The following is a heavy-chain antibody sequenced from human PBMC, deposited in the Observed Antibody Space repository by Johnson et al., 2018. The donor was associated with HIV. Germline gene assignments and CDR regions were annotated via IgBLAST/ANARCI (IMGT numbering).Heavy chain of an antibody. J-gene: IGHJ3*02. D-gene: IGHD2-21*01. Sequence: VQLVESGGGVVQPGRSLRLSCAASGFTFSSYAMHWVRQAPGKGLEWVAGISWHSGSIGYADSVKGRFTISRDNAKNSLYLQMNSLRAEDTALYYCAKDIACGGDCGSHAFDIWGQGTMVTVSS. CDR1: GFTFSSYA. CDR3: AKDIACGGDCGSHAFDI. CDR2: ISWHSGSI. V-gene: IGHV3-9*01.